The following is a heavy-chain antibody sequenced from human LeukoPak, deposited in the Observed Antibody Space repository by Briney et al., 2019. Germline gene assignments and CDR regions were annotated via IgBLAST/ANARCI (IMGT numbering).Heavy chain of an antibody. J-gene: IGHJ4*02. D-gene: IGHD2-15*01. Sequence: GGSLRLSCAASGFTFSSYAMHWVRQAPGKGLEWVAVISYDGSNKYYADSVKGRFTISRDNSKNTLYLQMNSLGAEDTAVYHCARGLLQRDYWGQGTLVTVSS. CDR3: ARGLLQRDY. V-gene: IGHV3-30-3*01. CDR1: GFTFSSYA. CDR2: ISYDGSNK.